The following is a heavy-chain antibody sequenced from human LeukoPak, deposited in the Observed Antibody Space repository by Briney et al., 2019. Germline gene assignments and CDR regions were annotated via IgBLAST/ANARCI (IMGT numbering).Heavy chain of an antibody. D-gene: IGHD5-12*01. CDR1: GYTFTSYA. Sequence: GASVKVSCKASGYTFTSYAMNWVRQAPGQGLEWMGWINTNTGNPTYAQGFTGRFVFSLDTSVSTAYLQISSLKAEDTAMYYCARDPSYSGYEHFDYWGQGTLVTVSS. V-gene: IGHV7-4-1*02. J-gene: IGHJ4*02. CDR3: ARDPSYSGYEHFDY. CDR2: INTNTGNP.